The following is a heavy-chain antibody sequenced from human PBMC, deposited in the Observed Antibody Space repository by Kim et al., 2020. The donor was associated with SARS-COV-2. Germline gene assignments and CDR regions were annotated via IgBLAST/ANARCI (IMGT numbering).Heavy chain of an antibody. Sequence: GGSLRLSCAASGFTFSSYSMHWVRQAPGKGLVWVSRINSDGSTTNYGDSVKGRFSISRDNAKNTLYLQMNSLRADDTAVYHCAREGTSSNCCHYWGQGTLVTVSS. CDR2: INSDGSTT. CDR3: AREGTSSNCCHY. J-gene: IGHJ4*02. V-gene: IGHV3-74*01. D-gene: IGHD2-2*01. CDR1: GFTFSSYS.